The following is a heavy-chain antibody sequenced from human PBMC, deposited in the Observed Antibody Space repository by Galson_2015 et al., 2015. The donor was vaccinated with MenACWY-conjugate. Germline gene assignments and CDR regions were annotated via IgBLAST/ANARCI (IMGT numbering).Heavy chain of an antibody. V-gene: IGHV2-5*02. CDR2: IYWDDDK. D-gene: IGHD1-26*01. Sequence: LVKPTQTLTLTCTFSGFSLSTSGVGVGWIRQPPGKALEWLALIYWDDDKRYSPSLKSRLTITKDTSKNQVVLTMTNMDPVDTATYYCAHRVAGATSISYFDYWGQGTLVTVSS. CDR1: GFSLSTSGVG. J-gene: IGHJ4*02. CDR3: AHRVAGATSISYFDY.